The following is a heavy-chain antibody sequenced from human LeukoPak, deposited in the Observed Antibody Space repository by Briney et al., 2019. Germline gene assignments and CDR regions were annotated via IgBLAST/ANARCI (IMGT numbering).Heavy chain of an antibody. D-gene: IGHD6-13*01. CDR1: GFTFSSYW. V-gene: IGHV3-7*01. J-gene: IGHJ5*02. CDR3: ARYWYSSSHRGNVDP. CDR2: IKQDGSGK. Sequence: GGSLRLSCAASGFTFSSYWMSWVRQAPGKGLEWVANIKQDGSGKYYVDSVKGRFTISRDNAKNSLYLQMNSLRAEDTAVYYCARYWYSSSHRGNVDPWGQGTLVTVSS.